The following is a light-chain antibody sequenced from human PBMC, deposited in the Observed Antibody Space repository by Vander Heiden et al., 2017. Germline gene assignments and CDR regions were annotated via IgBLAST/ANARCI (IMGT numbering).Light chain of an antibody. CDR2: GNT. CDR1: SSNIGAGYD. J-gene: IGLJ3*02. V-gene: IGLV1-40*01. Sequence: QSVLTPPPSVSGAPGQRVPIPCTGSSSNIGAGYDVHWYQQLPGTAPKLLIYGNTNRPSGVPDRFSGSKSGTSASLAITGLQAEDEADYYCQSYDSSHWVFGGGTKLTVL. CDR3: QSYDSSHWV.